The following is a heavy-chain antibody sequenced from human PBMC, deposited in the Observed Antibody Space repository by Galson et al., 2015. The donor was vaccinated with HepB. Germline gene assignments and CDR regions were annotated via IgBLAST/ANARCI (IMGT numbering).Heavy chain of an antibody. CDR3: AKESRYCSGGRCYRSYYYGMDV. Sequence: SLRLSCAASGFTFSRYGMHWVRQAPGKGLEWVAVISYDGSNKYYADSVKGRFTISRDNSKNTLYLQMNSLRAEDTAVYYCAKESRYCSGGRCYRSYYYGMDVWGQGTTVTVSS. CDR2: ISYDGSNK. V-gene: IGHV3-30*18. J-gene: IGHJ6*02. D-gene: IGHD2-15*01. CDR1: GFTFSRYG.